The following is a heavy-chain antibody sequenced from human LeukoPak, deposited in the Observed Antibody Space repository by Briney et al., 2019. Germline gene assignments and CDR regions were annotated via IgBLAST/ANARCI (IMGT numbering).Heavy chain of an antibody. CDR3: ARALRPANSWPYFDC. Sequence: GGSLRLSCAGSGFTFSSYWMSWVRQAPGKGLEWVANIKEDGSEKYYVDSVKGRFTISRDNAKSSLSLQMNSPRAEDTAVYYCARALRPANSWPYFDCWGQGTLVTVSS. CDR2: IKEDGSEK. J-gene: IGHJ4*02. CDR1: GFTFSSYW. V-gene: IGHV3-7*03. D-gene: IGHD6-13*01.